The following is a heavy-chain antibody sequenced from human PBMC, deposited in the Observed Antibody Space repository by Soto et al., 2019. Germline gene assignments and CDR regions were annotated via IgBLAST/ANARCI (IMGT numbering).Heavy chain of an antibody. D-gene: IGHD4-17*01. CDR3: AHSPCGDDVGGWDY. Sequence: QITLKESGPTLVKPTQTLTLTCSCSGFSLSTSGEGVGWIRQPPRQPLEWLALIYWNDDKRYNPSLKSRLHISKDTSKNQVVLTMTDMDPADPATYFCAHSPCGDDVGGWDYWGQGTLVTVSS. J-gene: IGHJ4*02. CDR2: IYWNDDK. V-gene: IGHV2-5*01. CDR1: GFSLSTSGEG.